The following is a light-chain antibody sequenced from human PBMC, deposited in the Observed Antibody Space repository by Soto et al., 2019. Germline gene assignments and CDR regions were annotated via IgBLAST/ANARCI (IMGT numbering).Light chain of an antibody. CDR1: SSDVGGYNY. CDR2: EVS. J-gene: IGLJ2*01. CDR3: SSYAGSSPVV. Sequence: QSALTQPPSASGSPGQSVTISCTGTSSDVGGYNYVSWYQQHPGKAPKLMIYEVSNRPSGVSNRFSGSKSGNTASLTVSGLQAEDEADYYCSSYAGSSPVVFGGGTKLTVL. V-gene: IGLV2-14*01.